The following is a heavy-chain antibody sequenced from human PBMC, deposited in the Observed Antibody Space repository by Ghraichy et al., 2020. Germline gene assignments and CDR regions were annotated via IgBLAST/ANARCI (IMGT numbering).Heavy chain of an antibody. V-gene: IGHV3-23*01. CDR1: GFTFSTYA. Sequence: GGSLRLSCAASGFTFSTYAMSWVRQAPGEGLEWVSGITGSVTGNDYRTYYADSVRGRFTVSRDNSKNTLSLQMNSLRAEDTAVYSCAKGSGYGLVADYGMDVWGQGTTVTVSS. J-gene: IGHJ6*02. D-gene: IGHD3/OR15-3a*01. CDR3: AKGSGYGLVADYGMDV. CDR2: ITGSVTGNDYRT.